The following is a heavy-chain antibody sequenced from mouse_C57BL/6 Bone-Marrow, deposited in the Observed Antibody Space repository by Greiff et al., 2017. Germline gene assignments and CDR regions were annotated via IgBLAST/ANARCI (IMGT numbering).Heavy chain of an antibody. CDR2: ITYSGST. CDR1: GYSITSDY. D-gene: IGHD2-1*01. CDR3: ARLYTFFYYAMDY. Sequence: DVQLQESGPGLAKPSQTLSLTCSVTGYSITSDYWNWIRKFPGNKLEYMGYITYSGSTYYNPSLKSRISITRDTSKNQYYLQLNSVTTEDTATYYCARLYTFFYYAMDYWGQGTSVTVSS. V-gene: IGHV3-8*01. J-gene: IGHJ4*01.